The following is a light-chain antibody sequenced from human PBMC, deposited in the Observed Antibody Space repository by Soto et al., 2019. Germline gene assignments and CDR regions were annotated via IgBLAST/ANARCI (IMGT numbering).Light chain of an antibody. CDR1: SSDIGSYNY. CDR3: SSYTSSRTLV. CDR2: EVS. J-gene: IGLJ2*01. Sequence: QSALTQPASVSGSPGQSITISCTGTSSDIGSYNYVSWYQQHPGKAPKLMFYEVSNRPSGVSSRFSGSRSGNTASLTISGLQAEDEADYYCSSYTSSRTLVFGGGTQLTVL. V-gene: IGLV2-14*01.